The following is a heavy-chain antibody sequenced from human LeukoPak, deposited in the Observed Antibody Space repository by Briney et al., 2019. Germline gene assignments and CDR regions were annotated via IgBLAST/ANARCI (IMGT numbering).Heavy chain of an antibody. D-gene: IGHD1-7*01. J-gene: IGHJ4*02. V-gene: IGHV6-1*01. Sequence: PSQTLSLTCVIFGDSVSSNSAAWTWIRQSPSRGLEWLGRTYYRSKWYSNYALSVKSRITINPDTSKNQFSLQLNSVTPEDTAVYYCARETTNYYFFDYWGQGTLVTVSS. CDR1: GDSVSSNSAA. CDR3: ARETTNYYFFDY. CDR2: TYYRSKWYS.